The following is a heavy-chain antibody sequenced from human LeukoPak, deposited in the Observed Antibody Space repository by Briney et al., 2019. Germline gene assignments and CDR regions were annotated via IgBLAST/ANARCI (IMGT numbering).Heavy chain of an antibody. CDR1: RGTFSSYA. CDR3: ARELTKVTTLYYYYGMDV. D-gene: IGHD4-17*01. Sequence: SVKVSCKSSRGTFSSYAISWVRQAPGQGLEWMGRIIPILGIANYAQKFQGRVTITADKSTSTAYMELSSLRSEDTAVYYCARELTKVTTLYYYYGMDVWGQGTTVTVSS. J-gene: IGHJ6*02. V-gene: IGHV1-69*04. CDR2: IIPILGIA.